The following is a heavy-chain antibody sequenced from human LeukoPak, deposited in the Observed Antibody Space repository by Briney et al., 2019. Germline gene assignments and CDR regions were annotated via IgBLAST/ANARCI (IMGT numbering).Heavy chain of an antibody. CDR2: INSDGSST. CDR3: AREAGEALWFGELLSSDAFDI. V-gene: IGHV3-74*01. D-gene: IGHD3-10*01. CDR1: GFTFDDYT. Sequence: PGGSLRLSCAASGFTFDDYTMHWVRQAPGKGLVWVSRINSDGSSTSYADSVKGRFTISRDNAKNTLYLQMNSLRAEDTAVYYCAREAGEALWFGELLSSDAFDIWGQGTMVTVSS. J-gene: IGHJ3*02.